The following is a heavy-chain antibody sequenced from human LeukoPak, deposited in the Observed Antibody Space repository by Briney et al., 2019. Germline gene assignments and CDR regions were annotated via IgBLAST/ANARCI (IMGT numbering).Heavy chain of an antibody. Sequence: SETLSLTCTVSGGSISSYYWSWIRQPAGKGLEWIGRIYTSGSTNYNPSLKSRVTISVDTSKNQFSLKLSSVTAADTAVYYCARVTYSSSSMSVDGFDIWGQGTRVTVSS. J-gene: IGHJ3*02. CDR2: IYTSGST. CDR1: GGSISSYY. CDR3: ARVTYSSSSMSVDGFDI. D-gene: IGHD6-6*01. V-gene: IGHV4-4*07.